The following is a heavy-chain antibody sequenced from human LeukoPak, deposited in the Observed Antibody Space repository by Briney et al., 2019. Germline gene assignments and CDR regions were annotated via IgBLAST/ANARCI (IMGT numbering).Heavy chain of an antibody. CDR2: LNPNSGGP. CDR1: GYTFTGYY. Sequence: PRASVKVFCKASGYTFTGYYMHWVRQAPGQGLEWMGRLNPNSGGPNYEQKFQRRVTMTRDTAISTAYMGLSRLRSDDTAVYYCARNLFSCWYIYYWGQGTLVTVSS. V-gene: IGHV1-2*06. CDR3: ARNLFSCWYIYY. J-gene: IGHJ4*02. D-gene: IGHD6-19*01.